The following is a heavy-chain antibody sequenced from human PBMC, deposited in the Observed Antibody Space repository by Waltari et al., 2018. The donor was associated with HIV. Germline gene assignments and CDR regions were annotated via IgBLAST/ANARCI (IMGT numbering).Heavy chain of an antibody. Sequence: QVKLQESGPGLVKPSETLSLTCVVSGASMSSSSSFWGWIRQAPGKGLEWIGSMFYTGSSYYNPSLKSRVNISIDTLNNQFSLKMTSVTAADTAVYYCARDWDVTTACMDVWGQGTTVTVSS. V-gene: IGHV4-39*07. D-gene: IGHD1-26*01. J-gene: IGHJ6*02. CDR1: GASMSSSSSF. CDR2: MFYTGSS. CDR3: ARDWDVTTACMDV.